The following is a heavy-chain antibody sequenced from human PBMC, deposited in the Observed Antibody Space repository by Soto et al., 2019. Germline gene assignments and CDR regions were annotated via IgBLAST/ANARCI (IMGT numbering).Heavy chain of an antibody. Sequence: GGSLRLSCAASGFTFSSYGMHWVRQAPGKGLEWVAVIWYDGSNKYYADSVKGRFTISRDNSKNTLYLQMNSLRAEDTAVYYCARDRPDTAIGGYYFDYWGQGTLVTVSS. V-gene: IGHV3-33*01. J-gene: IGHJ4*02. CDR1: GFTFSSYG. CDR2: IWYDGSNK. CDR3: ARDRPDTAIGGYYFDY. D-gene: IGHD5-18*01.